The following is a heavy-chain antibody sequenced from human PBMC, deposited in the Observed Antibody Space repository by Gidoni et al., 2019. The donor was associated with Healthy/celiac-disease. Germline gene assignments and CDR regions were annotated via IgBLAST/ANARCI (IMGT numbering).Heavy chain of an antibody. J-gene: IGHJ4*02. CDR1: GFTFSSYW. D-gene: IGHD3-22*01. Sequence: EVQLVESGGGLVQPGGSLRLSCAASGFTFSSYWMSWVRQAPGKGLEWVANIKQDGSEKYYVDSVKGRFTISRDNAKNSLYLQMNSLRAEDTAVYYCARGPRHSSGYPYYFDYWGQGTLVTVSS. V-gene: IGHV3-7*01. CDR2: IKQDGSEK. CDR3: ARGPRHSSGYPYYFDY.